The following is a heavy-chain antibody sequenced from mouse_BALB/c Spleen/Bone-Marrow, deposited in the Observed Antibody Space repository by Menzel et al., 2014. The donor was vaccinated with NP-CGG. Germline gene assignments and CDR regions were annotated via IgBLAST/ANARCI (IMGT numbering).Heavy chain of an antibody. CDR2: VDPSDGYT. CDR3: ARGGDNFAWFAY. J-gene: IGHJ3*01. CDR1: GYTFTTYW. Sequence: VQLQQSGAELVTPGASVKLSCKASGYTFTTYWMHWVKRRPGHGLEWIGQVDPSDGYTNYSQMFKGKATLTVDKSSSTAYMQLSSLSSEDSAVYYCARGGDNFAWFAYWGQGTLATVSA. D-gene: IGHD1-3*01. V-gene: IGHV1-69*02.